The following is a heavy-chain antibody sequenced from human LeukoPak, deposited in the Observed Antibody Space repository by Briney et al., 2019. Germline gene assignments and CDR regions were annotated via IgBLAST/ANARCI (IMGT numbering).Heavy chain of an antibody. J-gene: IGHJ5*02. D-gene: IGHD1-7*01. CDR2: IMFDGSGI. Sequence: GGSLRLSCAASGFTFDEYAMHWVRQTPGKRLEWVGLIMFDGSGIFHADSVKGRFAISRDNFKDSLYLQIHSLRIDDTALYYCAKGTVTELQAWGQGTLVTVSS. V-gene: IGHV3-43*01. CDR3: AKGTVTELQA. CDR1: GFTFDEYA.